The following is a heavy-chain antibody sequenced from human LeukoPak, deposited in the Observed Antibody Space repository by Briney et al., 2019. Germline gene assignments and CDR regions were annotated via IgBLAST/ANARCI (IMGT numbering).Heavy chain of an antibody. CDR3: ARGYYDSSGYLINY. Sequence: ASVKVSCKASGYTFTGYYMHWVRQAPGEGLEWMGRINPNSGGTNYAQKFQGRVTMTRDTSIGTAYMELSRLRSDDTAVYYCARGYYDSSGYLINYWGQRSLFTVSS. CDR2: INPNSGGT. CDR1: GYTFTGYY. D-gene: IGHD3-22*01. J-gene: IGHJ4*02. V-gene: IGHV1-2*06.